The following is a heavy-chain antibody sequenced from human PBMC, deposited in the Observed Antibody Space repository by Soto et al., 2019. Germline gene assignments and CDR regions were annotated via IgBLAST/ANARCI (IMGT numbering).Heavy chain of an antibody. CDR1: GYTFTSYG. D-gene: IGHD2-21*02. Sequence: ASVKVSCKASGYTFTSYGISWVRQAPGQGLEWMGWISVYNGNTNYAQKLQGRVTMTTDTSTSTAYMELRSLRSDDTAVYYCARDRCGGDCLTPSSAFDIWGQGTMVTVSS. V-gene: IGHV1-18*01. J-gene: IGHJ3*02. CDR2: ISVYNGNT. CDR3: ARDRCGGDCLTPSSAFDI.